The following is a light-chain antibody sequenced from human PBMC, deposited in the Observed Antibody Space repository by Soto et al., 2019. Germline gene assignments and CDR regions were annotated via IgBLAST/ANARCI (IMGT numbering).Light chain of an antibody. J-gene: IGLJ1*01. CDR2: DDN. CDR3: GSSDNSQCAYV. Sequence: QSVLTPPPSVSEAPGQKVTISCSGSSSNIGGNSVSWYQQLPGTAPKLLIYDDNKRPSGIPDRFSGSKSGTSATLGITGFQTGDEADYYCGSSDNSQCAYVFGPGKKVTVL. CDR1: SSNIGGNS. V-gene: IGLV1-51*01.